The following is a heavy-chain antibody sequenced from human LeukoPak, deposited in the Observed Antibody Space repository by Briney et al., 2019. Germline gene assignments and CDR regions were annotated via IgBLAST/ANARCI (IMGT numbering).Heavy chain of an antibody. J-gene: IGHJ4*02. CDR1: GYTFTSYG. CDR3: ARDGAFRQPDRIFDY. V-gene: IGHV1-18*01. CDR2: ISAYNGNT. Sequence: ASVKVSCKASGYTFTSYGISWVRQAPGQGLEWMGWISAYNGNTNYAQKLQGRVTMTTDTSTSTAYMELRSLRSDDTAVYYCARDGAFRQPDRIFDYWGQGTLVTVSS. D-gene: IGHD1-14*01.